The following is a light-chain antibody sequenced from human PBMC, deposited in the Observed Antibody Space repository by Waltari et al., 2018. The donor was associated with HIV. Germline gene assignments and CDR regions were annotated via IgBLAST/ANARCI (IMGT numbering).Light chain of an antibody. V-gene: IGLV2-14*03. CDR3: SSYTSTSTVYV. CDR1: SSDVGGYNS. J-gene: IGLJ1*01. Sequence: QSALTQPASVSGSPGQSITISCTGTSSDVGGYNSVSWYQLHPGQAPKLMIYAFSNRPSGVSNRFSGSKSDNTASLTISGLQAEDEADYYCSSYTSTSTVYVFGTGTEVTVL. CDR2: AFS.